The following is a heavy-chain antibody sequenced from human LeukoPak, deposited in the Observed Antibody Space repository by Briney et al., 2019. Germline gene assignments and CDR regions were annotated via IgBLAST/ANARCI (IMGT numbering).Heavy chain of an antibody. J-gene: IGHJ6*03. CDR3: ARVGTADMDV. V-gene: IGHV1-69*05. CDR1: GGTFSSYA. CDR2: IIPIFGTA. Sequence: ASVKVSCKASGGTFSSYAISWVRQAPGQGLEWMGGIIPIFGTANYAQKFQGRVTITTDEPTSTAYMELSSLRSEDTAVYYCARVGTADMDVWSKGTTVTVSS.